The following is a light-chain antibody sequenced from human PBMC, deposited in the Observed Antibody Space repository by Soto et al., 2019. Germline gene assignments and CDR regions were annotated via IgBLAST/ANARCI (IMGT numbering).Light chain of an antibody. V-gene: IGLV2-14*01. CDR1: SSDVAGYNY. Sequence: QSALTQPASVSGSPGQSITISCTGTSSDVAGYNYVSWYQQHPNKAPKFMIYDVTNRPSGVSNRFSGSKSGNTASLTISGLQAEDEADYYCSSNTSSSTYVFGTGTKVTVL. J-gene: IGLJ1*01. CDR2: DVT. CDR3: SSNTSSSTYV.